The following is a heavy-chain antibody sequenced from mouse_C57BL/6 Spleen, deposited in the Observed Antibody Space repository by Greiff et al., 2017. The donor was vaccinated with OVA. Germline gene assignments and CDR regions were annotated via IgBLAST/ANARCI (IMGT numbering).Heavy chain of an antibody. CDR1: GYTFTDYY. Sequence: VQLQQSGPELVKPGASVKISCKASGYTFTDYYMNWVKQSHGKSLEWIGDINPNNGGTSYNQKFKGKATLTVDKSSSTAYMELRSLTSEDAAVYYGARRFHYYGSSYVEYFDVWGTGTTVTVSS. J-gene: IGHJ1*03. D-gene: IGHD1-1*01. CDR2: INPNNGGT. V-gene: IGHV1-26*01. CDR3: ARRFHYYGSSYVEYFDV.